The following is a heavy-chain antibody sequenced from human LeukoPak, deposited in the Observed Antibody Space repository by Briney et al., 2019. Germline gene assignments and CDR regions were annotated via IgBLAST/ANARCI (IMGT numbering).Heavy chain of an antibody. CDR1: GFTFRSYE. CDR3: ATKISGSYYEYIDY. V-gene: IGHV3-48*03. D-gene: IGHD1-26*01. Sequence: SGGSLRLSCAASGFTFRSYEMNWVRQAPGKGLEWVSYISRCGSTIYYADSLKGRFTNSRDNAKNSLYLQMNSLRAEDTAVYYCATKISGSYYEYIDYWGQRTLVTVSS. J-gene: IGHJ4*02. CDR2: ISRCGSTI.